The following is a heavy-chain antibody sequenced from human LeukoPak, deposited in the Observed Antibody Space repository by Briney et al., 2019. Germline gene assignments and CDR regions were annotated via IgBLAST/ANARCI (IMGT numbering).Heavy chain of an antibody. D-gene: IGHD2-21*02. CDR1: GFAFSTYG. J-gene: IGHJ4*02. V-gene: IGHV3-30*18. CDR3: AKDRQRAYCGGDCYSRPSYFDY. CDR2: ISYDGSHK. Sequence: GGSLRLSCAASGFAFSTYGMHWVRQAPGKGLECVAVISYDGSHKYYAGSVKGRFTISRDNSKSTLYLQMNSLRTEDTAVYYCAKDRQRAYCGGDCYSRPSYFDYWGQGTLVTVSS.